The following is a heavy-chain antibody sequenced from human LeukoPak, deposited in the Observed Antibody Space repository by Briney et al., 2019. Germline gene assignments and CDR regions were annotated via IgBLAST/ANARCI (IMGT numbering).Heavy chain of an antibody. Sequence: GGSLRLSCAASGFTFSSYGMHWVRQAPGKGLEWVAVIWYDGSNKYYADSVKGRFTISRDNSKNTLYLQVNSLRAEDTAVYYCARIRYDSSGYYLDYRGQGTLVTVSS. J-gene: IGHJ4*02. V-gene: IGHV3-33*01. D-gene: IGHD3-22*01. CDR3: ARIRYDSSGYYLDY. CDR2: IWYDGSNK. CDR1: GFTFSSYG.